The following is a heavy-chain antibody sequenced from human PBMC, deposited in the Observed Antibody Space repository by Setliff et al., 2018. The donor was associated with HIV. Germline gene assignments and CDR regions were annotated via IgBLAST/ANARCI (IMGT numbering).Heavy chain of an antibody. V-gene: IGHV1-18*01. J-gene: IGHJ4*02. CDR3: ARQLSNSFDY. D-gene: IGHD1-1*01. CDR1: GYTFTSYG. Sequence: ASVKVSCKASGYTFTSYGISWVRQAPGQGLEWMGWISGYNGNTNYAQKLQGRVTMTRDRSINTAYMESSGLTSDDTAVYYCARQLSNSFDYWGQGALVTVSS. CDR2: ISGYNGNT.